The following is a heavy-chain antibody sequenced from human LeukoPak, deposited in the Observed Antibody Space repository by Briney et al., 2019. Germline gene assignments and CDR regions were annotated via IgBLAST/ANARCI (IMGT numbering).Heavy chain of an antibody. CDR3: AKGADARDGSGSYYTTGELIYYYYMDV. D-gene: IGHD3-10*01. J-gene: IGHJ6*03. V-gene: IGHV3-23*01. CDR1: GFTFSSYA. Sequence: AGGSLRLSCAASGFTFSSYAMSWVRQAPGKGLEWVSAISGSGGSTYYADSVKGRFTISRDNSKNTLYLQMNSLRAEDTAVYYCAKGADARDGSGSYYTTGELIYYYYMDVWGKGTTVTVSS. CDR2: ISGSGGST.